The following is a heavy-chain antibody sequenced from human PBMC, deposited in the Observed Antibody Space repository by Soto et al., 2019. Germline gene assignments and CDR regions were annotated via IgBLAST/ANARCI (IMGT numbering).Heavy chain of an antibody. D-gene: IGHD5-12*01. J-gene: IGHJ4*02. V-gene: IGHV3-11*01. CDR2: ISSSGSTI. Sequence: GGSLRLSCAASGFTFSDYYMSWIRQAPGKGLEWVSYISSSGSTIYYADSVKGRFTISRDNAKNSLYLQMNSLGAEDTAVYYCARGLDIVATIGIFDYWGQGTLVTVSS. CDR1: GFTFSDYY. CDR3: ARGLDIVATIGIFDY.